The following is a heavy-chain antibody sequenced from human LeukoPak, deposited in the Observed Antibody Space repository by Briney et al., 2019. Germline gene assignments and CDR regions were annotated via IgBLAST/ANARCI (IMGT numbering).Heavy chain of an antibody. J-gene: IGHJ4*02. CDR2: ISYDGSNK. CDR1: GFTFSSYA. CDR3: AKDPSIAVAGKGDY. Sequence: GGSLRLSCAAPGFTFSSYAMHWVRQAPGKGLEWVAVISYDGSNKYYADSVKGRFTISRDNSKNTLYLQMNSLRAEDTAVYYCAKDPSIAVAGKGDYWGQGTLVTVSS. V-gene: IGHV3-30*04. D-gene: IGHD6-19*01.